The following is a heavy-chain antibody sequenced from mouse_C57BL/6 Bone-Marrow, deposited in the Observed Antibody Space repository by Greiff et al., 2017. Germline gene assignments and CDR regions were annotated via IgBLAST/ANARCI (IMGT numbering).Heavy chain of an antibody. J-gene: IGHJ1*03. D-gene: IGHD2-5*01. CDR1: GFTFSSYA. CDR2: ISSGGDYI. Sequence: EVKLVESGEGLVKPGGSLKLSCAASGFTFSSYAMSWVRQTPEKRLEWVAYISSGGDYIYYADTVKGRFTISRDNARNTLYLQMSSLKSEDTAMYYCTRAYYSNYDYWYFDVWGTGTTVTVSS. V-gene: IGHV5-9-1*02. CDR3: TRAYYSNYDYWYFDV.